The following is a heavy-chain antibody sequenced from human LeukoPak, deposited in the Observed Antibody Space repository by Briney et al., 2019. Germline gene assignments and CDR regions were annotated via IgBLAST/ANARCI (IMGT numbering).Heavy chain of an antibody. D-gene: IGHD3-22*01. Sequence: GESLKISWKGSANIFTSYWIAWVRQMPGKGLEWMGIIYPGDSDTRYSPSFQGQVTISADKSINTAYLQWSSLKASDTAMYYCARLYYDSKSDAFDIWGQGTMVTVSS. CDR3: ARLYYDSKSDAFDI. J-gene: IGHJ3*02. V-gene: IGHV5-51*01. CDR2: IYPGDSDT. CDR1: ANIFTSYW.